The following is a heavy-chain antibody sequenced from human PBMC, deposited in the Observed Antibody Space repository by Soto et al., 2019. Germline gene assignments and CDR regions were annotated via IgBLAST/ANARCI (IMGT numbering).Heavy chain of an antibody. J-gene: IGHJ4*02. D-gene: IGHD2-2*02. Sequence: PSETLSLTCAVYGGSFSGYYWSWIRQPPGKGLEWIGEINHSGSTNYNPSLKSRVTISVDTSKNQFSLKLSSVTAADTAVYYCARIVWDCSSTSCYTPYYFDSWGQGTLVTVSS. CDR3: ARIVWDCSSTSCYTPYYFDS. CDR2: INHSGST. V-gene: IGHV4-34*01. CDR1: GGSFSGYY.